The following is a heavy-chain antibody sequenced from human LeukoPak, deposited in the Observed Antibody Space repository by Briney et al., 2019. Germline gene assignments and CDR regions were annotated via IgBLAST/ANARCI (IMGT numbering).Heavy chain of an antibody. CDR1: GFTFSSYS. Sequence: GGSLRLSCVASGFTFSSYSVNWVRQPPGKGLEWVSVIYSGGSTFYADSVKGRFTISRDNSKNMLYLQMNSLRAEDTAVYYCASDSYSPEYFQHWGQGTLVTVSS. V-gene: IGHV3-66*01. CDR2: IYSGGST. J-gene: IGHJ1*01. D-gene: IGHD2-15*01. CDR3: ASDSYSPEYFQH.